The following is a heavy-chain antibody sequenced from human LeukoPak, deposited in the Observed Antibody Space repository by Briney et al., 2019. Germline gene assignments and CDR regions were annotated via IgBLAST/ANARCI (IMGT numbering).Heavy chain of an antibody. Sequence: GGSLRLSCAASGFTFSSYSMNWVRQAPGKGPEWISWITGSGTDIIYADSVKGRFTISRDNAKNSLYLQMNSLRAEDTAVYYCARDQDYGFIYWGQGTLVTVSS. D-gene: IGHD4-17*01. J-gene: IGHJ4*02. CDR1: GFTFSSYS. CDR2: ITGSGTDI. V-gene: IGHV3-48*01. CDR3: ARDQDYGFIY.